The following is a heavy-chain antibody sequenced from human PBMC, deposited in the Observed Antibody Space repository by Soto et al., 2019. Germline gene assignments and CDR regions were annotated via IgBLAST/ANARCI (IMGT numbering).Heavy chain of an antibody. CDR2: IKQDGSEK. V-gene: IGHV3-7*01. J-gene: IGHJ5*02. CDR3: ARRRAPNWFAP. CDR1: GFTFSSYW. Sequence: VGSLRLSCAASGFTFSSYWMSWVRQAPGKGLEWVANIKQDGSEKYYVDSVKGRFTISRDNAKDSLYLQMDSLRAEDTAVYYCARRRAPNWFAPWGQGTLVTVSS.